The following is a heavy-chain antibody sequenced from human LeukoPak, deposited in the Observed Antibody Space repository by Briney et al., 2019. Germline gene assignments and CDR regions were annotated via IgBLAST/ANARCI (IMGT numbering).Heavy chain of an antibody. Sequence: GGSLRLSCAASGFTFSNAWMSWVRQAPGKGLEWVGRIKSKTDGGTTDYAAPVKGRFTISRDDSKNTLYLQMNSLKTEDTAVYYCTTSYYYDSSGYYPDAFDIWGQGTMVTVSS. CDR2: IKSKTDGGTT. CDR1: GFTFSNAW. D-gene: IGHD3-22*01. CDR3: TTSYYYDSSGYYPDAFDI. V-gene: IGHV3-15*01. J-gene: IGHJ3*02.